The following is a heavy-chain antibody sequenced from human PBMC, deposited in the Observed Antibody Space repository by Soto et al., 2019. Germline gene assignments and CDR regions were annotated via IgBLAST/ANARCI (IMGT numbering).Heavy chain of an antibody. D-gene: IGHD2-2*01. Sequence: PGGSLRLSCAASGFTFSNYAMSWVRQAPGKGLEWVSSISGSGGSTYHADSVKGRFTISRDNSKNTLYLQMNSLRAEDTAVYYCAKEMPDPFPPATDYWGQGALVTVSS. CDR2: ISGSGGST. V-gene: IGHV3-23*01. J-gene: IGHJ4*02. CDR1: GFTFSNYA. CDR3: AKEMPDPFPPATDY.